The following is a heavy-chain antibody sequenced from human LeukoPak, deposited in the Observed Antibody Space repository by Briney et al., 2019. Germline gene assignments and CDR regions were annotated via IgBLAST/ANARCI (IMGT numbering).Heavy chain of an antibody. CDR2: IIPIFGTA. CDR1: GSTFSSYA. J-gene: IGHJ6*02. CDR3: ASGYYYDSSGYYYYYYYGMDV. V-gene: IGHV1-69*13. Sequence: ASVKVSCKASGSTFSSYAISWVRQAPGQGLEWMGGIIPIFGTANYAQKFQGRVTITADESTSTAYMELSSLRSEDTAVYYCASGYYYDSSGYYYYYYYGMDVWGQGTTVTVSS. D-gene: IGHD3-22*01.